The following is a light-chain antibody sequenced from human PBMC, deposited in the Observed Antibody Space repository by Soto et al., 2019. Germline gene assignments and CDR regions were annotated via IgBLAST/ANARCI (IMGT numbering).Light chain of an antibody. V-gene: IGKV3-11*01. Sequence: EIVLTQSPATLSLSPGERATLSCRASQSVSSYLAWYQQKPGQAPRLLIYDASNRATGIPARFSGSGSGTDFTLTISSLELEDFAVYYCQQRSNWPLLTFGPGTKVDIK. J-gene: IGKJ3*01. CDR2: DAS. CDR3: QQRSNWPLLT. CDR1: QSVSSY.